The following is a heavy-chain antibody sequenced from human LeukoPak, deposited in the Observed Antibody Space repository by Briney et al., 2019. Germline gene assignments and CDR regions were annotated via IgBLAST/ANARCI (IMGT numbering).Heavy chain of an antibody. J-gene: IGHJ6*03. CDR2: IYSGGST. CDR1: GFTVSSNY. CDR3: ARGQRTKDYYYMDV. D-gene: IGHD6-25*01. Sequence: GGSLRLSCAASGFTVSSNYMSWVRQAPGKGLEWVSVIYSGGSTYYADSVKGRFTISRDNSKNTLYLQMNSLRAEDTAVYYCARGQRTKDYYYMDVWGKGTTVTVSS. V-gene: IGHV3-66*01.